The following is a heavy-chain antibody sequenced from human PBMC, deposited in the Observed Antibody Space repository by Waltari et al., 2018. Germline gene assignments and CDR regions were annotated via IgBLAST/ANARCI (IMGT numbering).Heavy chain of an antibody. V-gene: IGHV3-48*01. CDR1: GFTFSSYS. CDR3: ARDLGIALAGPFDY. J-gene: IGHJ4*02. Sequence: EVQLVESGGGLVQPGGSMRLACAASGFTFSSYSMNWISQAPGKGLELVSYISSSSSTIYYANSVKGRFTISRDNANNSLYLQMISLRAEDTAVYYCARDLGIALAGPFDYWGQGTLVTVSS. CDR2: ISSSSSTI. D-gene: IGHD6-19*01.